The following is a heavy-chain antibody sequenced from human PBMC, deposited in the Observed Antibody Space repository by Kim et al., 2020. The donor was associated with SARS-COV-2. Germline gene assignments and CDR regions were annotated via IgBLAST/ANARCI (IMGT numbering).Heavy chain of an antibody. V-gene: IGHV3-30*02. D-gene: IGHD2-8*01. CDR3: AKDLIHFRADAVYGMDV. Sequence: VKGRFTISRDNSKNTLYLQMNSLRAEDTAVYYCAKDLIHFRADAVYGMDVWGQGTTVTVSS. J-gene: IGHJ6*02.